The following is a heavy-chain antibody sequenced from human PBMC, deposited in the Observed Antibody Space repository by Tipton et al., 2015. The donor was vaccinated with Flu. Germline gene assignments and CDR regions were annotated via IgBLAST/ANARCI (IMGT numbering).Heavy chain of an antibody. V-gene: IGHV3-48*03. CDR1: GFTFSSHA. J-gene: IGHJ5*02. Sequence: SLRLSCVGSGFTFSSHAMHWVRQAPGKGLEWISFISSSDIYSPIDYADSVKGRFTISRDDGENTLYLNMKSLRGGDTAIYFCARVSIVDRWLVADLWGRGTLVTVSS. D-gene: IGHD6-19*01. CDR3: ARVSIVDRWLVADL. CDR2: ISSSDIYSPI.